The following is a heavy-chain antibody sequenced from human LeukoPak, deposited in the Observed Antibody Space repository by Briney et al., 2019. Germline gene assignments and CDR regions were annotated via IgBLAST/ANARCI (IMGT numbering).Heavy chain of an antibody. J-gene: IGHJ4*02. Sequence: LSGGSLRLSCAASGFTFSDYYMSWVRQAPGKGLEWVSLISGDGVSTFYADSVKGRFSISRDNSKNSLSLEMNSLRTEDTAMYYCARESGKFDYWGQGTLVAVSS. CDR2: ISGDGVST. CDR3: ARESGKFDY. CDR1: GFTFSDYY. V-gene: IGHV3-43*02.